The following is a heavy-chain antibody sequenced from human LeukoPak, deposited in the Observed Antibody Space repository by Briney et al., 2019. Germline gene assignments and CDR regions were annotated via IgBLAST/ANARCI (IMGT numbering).Heavy chain of an antibody. CDR1: GGSFSSYY. Sequence: SETLSLTCAVYGGSFSSYYWSWIRQPPGKGLEWIGEINHSGSTNYNPSLKSRVTISVDTSKNHVSLKLSSVTAADTAVYYCARCRYDGSGSYYYYYGMDGWGQGATVTVSS. CDR3: ARCRYDGSGSYYYYYGMDG. D-gene: IGHD3-10*01. J-gene: IGHJ6*02. CDR2: INHSGST. V-gene: IGHV4-34*01.